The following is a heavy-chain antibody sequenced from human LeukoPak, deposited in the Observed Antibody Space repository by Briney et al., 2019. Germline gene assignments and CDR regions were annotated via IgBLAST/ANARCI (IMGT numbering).Heavy chain of an antibody. CDR3: ARPAVAGPYYFDY. D-gene: IGHD6-19*01. CDR1: GGSISSSSYY. CDR2: IYYSGST. V-gene: IGHV4-39*01. J-gene: IGHJ4*02. Sequence: NPSETLSLTCTVSGGSISSSSYYLGWIRQPPGKGLEWIGSIYYSGSTYYNPSLKSRVSISVDTSKNQFSLKLSSVTAADTAVYYCARPAVAGPYYFDYWGQGTLVTVSS.